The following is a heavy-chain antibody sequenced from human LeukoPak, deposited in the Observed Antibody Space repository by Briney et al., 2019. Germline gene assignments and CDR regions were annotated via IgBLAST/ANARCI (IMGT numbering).Heavy chain of an antibody. CDR3: ARVGSSGYYAFDI. V-gene: IGHV4-59*01. J-gene: IGHJ3*02. CDR1: GGSLSSYY. D-gene: IGHD3-22*01. Sequence: SETLSLTCTVSGGSLSSYYWSWIRQPPGKGLEWIGYIYYSGSTNYNPSLKSRVTISVDTSKNQFSLKLSSVTAADTAVYYCARVGSSGYYAFDIWGQGTMVAVSS. CDR2: IYYSGST.